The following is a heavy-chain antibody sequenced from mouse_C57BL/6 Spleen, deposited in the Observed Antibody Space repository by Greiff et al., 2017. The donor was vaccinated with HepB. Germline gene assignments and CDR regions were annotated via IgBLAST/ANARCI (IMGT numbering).Heavy chain of an antibody. D-gene: IGHD3-2*02. CDR3: ARGGTAQALFDY. Sequence: LQQPGAELVKPGASVKMSCKASGYTFTSYWITWVKQRPGQGLEWIGDIYPGSGSTNYNEKFKSKATLTVDTSSSTAYMQLSSLTSEDSAVYYCARGGTAQALFDYWGQGTTLTVSS. CDR1: GYTFTSYW. V-gene: IGHV1-55*01. J-gene: IGHJ2*01. CDR2: IYPGSGST.